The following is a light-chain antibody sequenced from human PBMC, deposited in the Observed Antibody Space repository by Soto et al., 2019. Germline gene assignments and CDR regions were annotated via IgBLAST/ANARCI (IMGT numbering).Light chain of an antibody. CDR2: GAS. J-gene: IGKJ3*01. V-gene: IGKV3-20*01. CDR1: QSVSSSY. CDR3: QQYGSSPFT. Sequence: EIVLTQSPGTLSLSPGERATLSCRASQSVSSSYLAWYQQKPGQAPRLLIYGASSRATGIPDRFSGSGSGTDFTLTISRLEPEDCAMYYCQQYGSSPFTFGPGTKVDI.